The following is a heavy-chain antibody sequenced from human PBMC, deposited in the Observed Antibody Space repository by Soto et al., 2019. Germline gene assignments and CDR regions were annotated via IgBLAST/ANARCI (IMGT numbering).Heavy chain of an antibody. D-gene: IGHD1-7*01. CDR3: AREHNWNFAFDY. J-gene: IGHJ4*02. V-gene: IGHV1-3*01. Sequence: ASVKVSCKASGYTFTSYAMHWVRQAPGQRLEWMGWINAGNGNTEYSQKFQGRVTITRDTSASTAYMELSSLRSEDTAVYYCAREHNWNFAFDYWGQGTLVTVSS. CDR2: INAGNGNT. CDR1: GYTFTSYA.